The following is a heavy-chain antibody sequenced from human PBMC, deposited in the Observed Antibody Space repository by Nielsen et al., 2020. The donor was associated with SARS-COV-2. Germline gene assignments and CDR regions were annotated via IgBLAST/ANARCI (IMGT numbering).Heavy chain of an antibody. CDR1: GSSISGYW. Sequence: GGSLRLSCAASGSSISGYWMHWVRQAPGKGLVWVSRISGDGSRTTYADSVRGRFTLSRDNAKNTLDLQMNSLRVEDTAVYYCARGGNSGWYHFDSWGQGTLVTVSS. V-gene: IGHV3-74*01. CDR2: ISGDGSRT. D-gene: IGHD6-19*01. CDR3: ARGGNSGWYHFDS. J-gene: IGHJ4*02.